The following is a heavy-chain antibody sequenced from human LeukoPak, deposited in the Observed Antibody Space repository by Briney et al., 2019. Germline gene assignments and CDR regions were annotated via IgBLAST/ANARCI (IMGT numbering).Heavy chain of an antibody. CDR2: IIPILGIA. V-gene: IGHV1-69*04. J-gene: IGHJ4*02. CDR3: ARLTTVVTPDEDY. Sequence: SVKVSCKASGYTFNSYAISWVRQAPGQGLEWMGRIIPILGIANYAQKFQGRVTITADKSTSTAYMELSSLRSEDTAVYYCARLTTVVTPDEDYWGQGTLVTVSS. CDR1: GYTFNSYA. D-gene: IGHD4-23*01.